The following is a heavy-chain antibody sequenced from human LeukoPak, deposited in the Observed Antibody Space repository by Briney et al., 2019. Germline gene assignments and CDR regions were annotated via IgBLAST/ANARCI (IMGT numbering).Heavy chain of an antibody. V-gene: IGHV3-7*03. Sequence: PGGSLRLSCAASGFALSSHWMTWVRQVLGRGPEWVANVNRDGSETYYLDSVKGRSTISKDNAKNSLYLQMNSLRAEGTALYHCARNNGMDVWGQGTTVIVSS. CDR1: GFALSSHW. CDR3: ARNNGMDV. J-gene: IGHJ6*02. CDR2: VNRDGSET.